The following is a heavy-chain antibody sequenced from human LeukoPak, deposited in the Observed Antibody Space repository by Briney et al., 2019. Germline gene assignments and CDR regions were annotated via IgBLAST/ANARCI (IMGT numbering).Heavy chain of an antibody. CDR2: IYYSGST. J-gene: IGHJ5*02. Sequence: SETLSLTCTVSGGSVSSGSYYWSWIRQPPGKGLEWIGYIYYSGSTNYNPSLKSRVTISVDTSKSQFSLKLSSVTAADTAAYYCARGDCSSTSCPIGWFDPWGQGTLVTVSS. V-gene: IGHV4-61*01. CDR1: GGSVSSGSYY. CDR3: ARGDCSSTSCPIGWFDP. D-gene: IGHD2-2*01.